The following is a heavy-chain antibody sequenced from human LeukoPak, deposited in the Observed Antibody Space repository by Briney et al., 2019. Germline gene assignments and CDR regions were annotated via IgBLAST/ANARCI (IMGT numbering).Heavy chain of an antibody. Sequence: PGGSLRLSCAASGFTFNNYGMHWVRQAPGKWLEWVAVIWYDGSNKYYADSVKGRFTISRDNSKNTLYLQMNSPRAEDTAVYYCARDRLSYCSGGSCYSAGALDIWGQGTMVTVSS. J-gene: IGHJ3*02. CDR3: ARDRLSYCSGGSCYSAGALDI. CDR1: GFTFNNYG. CDR2: IWYDGSNK. V-gene: IGHV3-33*01. D-gene: IGHD2-15*01.